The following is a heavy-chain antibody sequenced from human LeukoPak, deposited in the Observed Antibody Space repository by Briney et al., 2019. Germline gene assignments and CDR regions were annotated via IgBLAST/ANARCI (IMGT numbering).Heavy chain of an antibody. V-gene: IGHV1-2*06. CDR2: INPNSGDT. Sequence: ASVKVSCKASGYTFTAYHMHWVRQAPGQGLEWMGRINPNSGDTNYAQKFQGRITMTRDTSISTAYMELSRLRSDDTAVYYCARDYCSSTSCLFDYWGEGTLVSVSS. CDR3: ARDYCSSTSCLFDY. CDR1: GYTFTAYH. J-gene: IGHJ4*02. D-gene: IGHD2-2*01.